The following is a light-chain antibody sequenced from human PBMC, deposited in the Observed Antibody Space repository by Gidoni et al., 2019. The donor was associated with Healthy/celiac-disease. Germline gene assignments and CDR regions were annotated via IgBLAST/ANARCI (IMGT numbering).Light chain of an antibody. CDR3: SSLKV. CDR2: DVS. J-gene: IGLJ2*01. Sequence: QSALTQPASVSGSPGQSLTLSCTGTSSDVGGYNYVSWYQQHPVKAPKLMIYDVSNRPSGVSNRFSGSKSGNTASLTISGLQAEDEADYYCSSLKVFGGGTKLTVL. CDR1: SSDVGGYNY. V-gene: IGLV2-14*01.